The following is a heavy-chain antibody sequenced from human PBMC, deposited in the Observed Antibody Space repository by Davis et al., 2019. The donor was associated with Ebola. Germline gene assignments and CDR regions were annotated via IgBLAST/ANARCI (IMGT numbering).Heavy chain of an antibody. J-gene: IGHJ6*02. D-gene: IGHD6-13*01. CDR2: IGTAGDT. CDR3: ARAAGKLVYYGMDV. CDR1: GFTFSSYD. Sequence: GEFLKISCAASGFTFSSYDMHWLRQATGKGLEWVSAIGTAGDTYYPGSVKGRFTISRENAKNSLYLQMNSLRAEDTAVYYCARAAGKLVYYGMDVWGQGTTVTVSS. V-gene: IGHV3-13*01.